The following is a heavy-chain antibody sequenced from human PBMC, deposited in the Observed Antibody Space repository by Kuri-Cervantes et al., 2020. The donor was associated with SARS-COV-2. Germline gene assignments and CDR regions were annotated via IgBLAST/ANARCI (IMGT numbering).Heavy chain of an antibody. CDR2: ISAYNGNT. D-gene: IGHD3-10*01. V-gene: IGHV1-18*01. CDR3: ARERRSLLWFGEFFDY. Sequence: ASVKVSCKASGCTFTSYGISWVRQAPGQGLEWMGWISAYNGNTNYAQKLQGRVTMTTDASTSTAYMELRSLRSDDTAVYYCARERRSLLWFGEFFDYWGQGALVTVSS. J-gene: IGHJ4*02. CDR1: GCTFTSYG.